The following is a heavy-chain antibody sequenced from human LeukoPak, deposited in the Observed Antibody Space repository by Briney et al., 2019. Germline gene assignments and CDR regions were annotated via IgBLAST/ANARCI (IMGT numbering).Heavy chain of an antibody. V-gene: IGHV4-31*03. Sequence: SQTLSLTCTVSGGSISSGGYYWSGIRPHPGKGLEWIGYIYYSGSTYYNPSLKSRVTISVDTSKNQFSLKLSSVTAADTAVYYCARSPLEATYGDYEGSWFDPWGQGPLVTVSS. D-gene: IGHD4-17*01. CDR3: ARSPLEATYGDYEGSWFDP. CDR2: IYYSGST. CDR1: GGSISSGGYY. J-gene: IGHJ5*02.